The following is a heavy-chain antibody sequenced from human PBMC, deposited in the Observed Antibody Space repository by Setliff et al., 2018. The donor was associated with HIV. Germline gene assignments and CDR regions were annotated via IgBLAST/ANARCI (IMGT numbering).Heavy chain of an antibody. Sequence: ETLSLTCSSSGVPINRTDHYWGWIRQSPGKRLEWIGSVSQSGSTYYNPSLKSRITISVDRSKNLFSLKLISVTAADRGVYYCARVPVAGANWFDPWGLGTLVTVSS. D-gene: IGHD2-21*01. CDR2: VSQSGST. J-gene: IGHJ5*02. CDR1: GVPINRTDHY. CDR3: ARVPVAGANWFDP. V-gene: IGHV4-39*01.